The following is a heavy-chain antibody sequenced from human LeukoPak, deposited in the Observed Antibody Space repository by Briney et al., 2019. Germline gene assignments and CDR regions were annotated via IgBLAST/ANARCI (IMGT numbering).Heavy chain of an antibody. V-gene: IGHV3-21*01. D-gene: IGHD5-18*01. J-gene: IGHJ4*02. CDR1: GFTFNTYS. CDR2: ISDGSTYI. Sequence: GGSLRLSCAASGFTFNTYSMNWVRQAPGKGLEWVSSISDGSTYIYYADSVKGRFTISRDNAKNSLYLQMNSLRADDTAVYYCAKDNPQLATGFDYWGQGTLVTVSS. CDR3: AKDNPQLATGFDY.